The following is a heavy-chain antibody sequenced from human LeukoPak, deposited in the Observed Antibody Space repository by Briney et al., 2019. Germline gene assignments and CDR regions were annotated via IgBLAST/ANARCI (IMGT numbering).Heavy chain of an antibody. V-gene: IGHV4-59*01. CDR3: ARDPIRCSGGSCYPHYGMDV. CDR2: IYYGGST. Sequence: ESLTLSCTVSGFSISSYYRSWVRQPPGKGLEWVWDIYYGGSTNYTASLKSRFTISRDTSKNQFSLQLSTVSAADTAVYYCARDPIRCSGGSCYPHYGMDVWGQGTTVTVSS. J-gene: IGHJ6*02. CDR1: GFSISSYY. D-gene: IGHD2-15*01.